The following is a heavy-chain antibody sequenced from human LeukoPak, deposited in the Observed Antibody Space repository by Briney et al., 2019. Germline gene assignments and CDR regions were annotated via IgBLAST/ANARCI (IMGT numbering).Heavy chain of an antibody. CDR3: AKDGGGSSWYSYPIIVGAYN. Sequence: GGSLRLSCAASGFTFSSYGMHWVRQAPGKGLEWVAVISYDGSNKYYADSVKGRFTISRDNSKNTLYLQMNSLRAEDTAVYYCAKDGGGSSWYSYPIIVGAYNWGQGTLVTVSS. CDR2: ISYDGSNK. V-gene: IGHV3-30*18. D-gene: IGHD6-13*01. CDR1: GFTFSSYG. J-gene: IGHJ4*02.